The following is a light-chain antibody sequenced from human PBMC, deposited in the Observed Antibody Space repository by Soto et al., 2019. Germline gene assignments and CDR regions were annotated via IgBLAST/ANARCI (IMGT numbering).Light chain of an antibody. Sequence: EIVLTQSPGTLSLSPGERATLSCRASQSVSSSYIAWYQQKPGQAPSLLIYGASSRATGIPDRFSGSGSGTDFTLTISRLEPEDFAVYYCQQYGSSFTFGPGTKVDIK. J-gene: IGKJ3*01. CDR1: QSVSSSY. CDR2: GAS. V-gene: IGKV3-20*01. CDR3: QQYGSSFT.